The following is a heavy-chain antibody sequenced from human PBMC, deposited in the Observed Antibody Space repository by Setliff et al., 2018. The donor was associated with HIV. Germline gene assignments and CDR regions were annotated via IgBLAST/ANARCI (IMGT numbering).Heavy chain of an antibody. V-gene: IGHV4-34*01. Sequence: PSETLSLTCAVYGGSFSGYYWSWIRQSPGKGLEWIGSIHHSGTAYDNPSLKSRVTISVDPSKNQILLRLSSVTAADTAVYYCARLSGGMVPNYWGQGTLVTVSS. D-gene: IGHD3-10*01. CDR3: ARLSGGMVPNY. CDR2: IHHSGTA. J-gene: IGHJ4*02. CDR1: GGSFSGYY.